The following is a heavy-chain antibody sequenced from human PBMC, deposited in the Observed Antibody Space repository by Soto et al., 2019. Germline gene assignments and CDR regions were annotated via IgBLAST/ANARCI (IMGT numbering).Heavy chain of an antibody. J-gene: IGHJ4*02. CDR3: ARDKIAGLFDY. Sequence: SETLSLTCTVSGGSITSSSYYWGWIRQPPGKGLEWIGSIYYSGSTYYNPSLKRRVTISVDTSKNQFSLKLSSVTAADTAVYYCARDKIAGLFDYWGQGTLVTVSS. CDR1: GGSITSSSYY. D-gene: IGHD2-21*01. CDR2: IYYSGST. V-gene: IGHV4-39*02.